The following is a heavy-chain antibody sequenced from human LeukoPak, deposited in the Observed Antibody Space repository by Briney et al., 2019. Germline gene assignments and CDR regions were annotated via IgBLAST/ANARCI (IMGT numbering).Heavy chain of an antibody. CDR2: FYYSGST. V-gene: IGHV4-59*01. CDR3: ARGYYGSGSYLFGY. CDR1: GGSISSYY. Sequence: SETLSLTCTVSGGSISSYYWSWIRHPPGKGLEWVGYFYYSGSTNYNPSLKSRVTISVDTSKNQFSLKLSSVTAADTAVYYCARGYYGSGSYLFGYWGQGTLVTVSS. J-gene: IGHJ4*02. D-gene: IGHD3-10*01.